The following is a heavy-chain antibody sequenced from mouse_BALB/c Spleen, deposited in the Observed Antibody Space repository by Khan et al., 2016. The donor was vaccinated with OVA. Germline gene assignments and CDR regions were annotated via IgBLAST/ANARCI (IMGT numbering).Heavy chain of an antibody. J-gene: IGHJ2*01. D-gene: IGHD2-5*01. V-gene: IGHV3-6*02. CDR1: GYSITSGYY. Sequence: EVQLQESGPGLVKPSQSLSLTCSVTGYSITSGYYWNWIRQFPGNKMEWMGYISYDGSNNYNPSLKIRISITRDTSKKQFFLKLNSVTTEDTATYYGARGCLVKVDYWGQGTTLTVSS. CDR2: ISYDGSN. CDR3: ARGCLVKVDY.